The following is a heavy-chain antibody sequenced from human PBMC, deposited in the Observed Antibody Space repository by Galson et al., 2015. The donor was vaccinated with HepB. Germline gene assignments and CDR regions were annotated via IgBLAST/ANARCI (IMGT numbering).Heavy chain of an antibody. J-gene: IGHJ3*01. Sequence: QSGAEVKKPGESLRISCKGSGYTFTSFWITWVRLMPGKGLECMGRIDPRDSYINDSPSFQGHVTISADKSITTAYLQWSSLRASDTAIYYCARFRSDSDTFDLWGQGTMVTV. CDR1: GYTFTSFW. CDR2: IDPRDSYI. CDR3: ARFRSDSDTFDL. D-gene: IGHD2-21*02. V-gene: IGHV5-10-1*01.